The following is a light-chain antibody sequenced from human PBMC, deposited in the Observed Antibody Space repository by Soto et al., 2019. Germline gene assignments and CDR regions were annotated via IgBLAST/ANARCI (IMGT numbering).Light chain of an antibody. V-gene: IGKV3-20*01. J-gene: IGKJ1*01. CDR3: RQYGSSSVP. CDR2: GAS. CDR1: QSVTSTY. Sequence: ETVLTQAPGTLSLSPGEIATLSCRASQSVTSTYLAWYQQKPGQAPRLLIFGASIRDTGIPDRFSGSGSVIAVTLTISRLEPGDFLVYYCRQYGSSSVPFGQGTKVEIK.